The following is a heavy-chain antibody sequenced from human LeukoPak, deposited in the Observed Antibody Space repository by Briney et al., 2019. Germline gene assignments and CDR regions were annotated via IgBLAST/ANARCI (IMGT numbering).Heavy chain of an antibody. Sequence: PSETLSLTCTVSGGSISSYYWSWIRQPPGKGLEWIGYIYYSGSTNYNPSLKSRVTISVDTSKNQFSLKLSSVTAADTAVYYCARDQEEVNRPFDYWGQGTLVTVSS. D-gene: IGHD1-14*01. CDR2: IYYSGST. CDR1: GGSISSYY. J-gene: IGHJ4*02. CDR3: ARDQEEVNRPFDY. V-gene: IGHV4-59*01.